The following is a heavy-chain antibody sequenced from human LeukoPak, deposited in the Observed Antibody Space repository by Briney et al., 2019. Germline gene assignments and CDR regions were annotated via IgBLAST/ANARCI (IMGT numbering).Heavy chain of an antibody. CDR1: GGSISSYY. Sequence: SETLSLTCTVSGGSISSYYWSWIRQPAGKGLERIGRIYTSGSTNYNPSLKSRVTMSVDTSKNQFSLKLSSVTAADTAVYYCARDISGSYSRYAFDIWGQGTMVTVSS. CDR3: ARDISGSYSRYAFDI. J-gene: IGHJ3*02. CDR2: IYTSGST. D-gene: IGHD1-26*01. V-gene: IGHV4-4*07.